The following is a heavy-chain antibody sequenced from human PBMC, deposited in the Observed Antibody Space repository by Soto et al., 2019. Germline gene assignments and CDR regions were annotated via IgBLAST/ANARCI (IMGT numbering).Heavy chain of an antibody. CDR2: IIPIFGTA. CDR3: ARDGYSYGYESNWFDP. CDR1: GGTFSSYA. D-gene: IGHD5-18*01. V-gene: IGHV1-69*06. Sequence: ASVKVSCKASGGTFSSYAISWVRQAPGQGLEWMGGIIPIFGTANYAQKFQGRVTITADKSTSTAYMELSSLRSEDTAVYYCARDGYSYGYESNWFDPWDQGTLVTVSS. J-gene: IGHJ5*02.